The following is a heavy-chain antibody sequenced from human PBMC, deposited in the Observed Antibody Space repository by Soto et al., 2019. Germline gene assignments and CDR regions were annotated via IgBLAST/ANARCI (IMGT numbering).Heavy chain of an antibody. D-gene: IGHD1-20*01. CDR1: GFTVNTYA. CDR2: TGISGRTT. CDR3: ATVHNTSRSFNY. V-gene: IGHV3-23*01. Sequence: EVQLLASGGGLVQPGESLGLSCAASGFTVNTYAMSWVRQAPGKELEWVSTTGISGRTTYYADSVKGRFTVSRDDSKNTLDLQMSSLRAEDTAFYYCATVHNTSRSFNYWGQGTLLTVSS. J-gene: IGHJ4*02.